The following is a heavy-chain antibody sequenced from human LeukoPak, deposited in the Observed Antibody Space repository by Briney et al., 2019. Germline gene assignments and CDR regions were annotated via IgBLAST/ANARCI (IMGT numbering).Heavy chain of an antibody. V-gene: IGHV3-30*18. Sequence: GRSLRLSCAASGFTFSSYGMHWVRQAPGKGLEWVAVISYDGSNKYYADSVKGRFTISRDNSKNTLYLQMNSLRAEDTAVYYCAKDHTPIVVVSAAIDYWGQGTLVTVSS. CDR3: AKDHTPIVVVSAAIDY. J-gene: IGHJ4*02. CDR2: ISYDGSNK. CDR1: GFTFSSYG. D-gene: IGHD2-2*01.